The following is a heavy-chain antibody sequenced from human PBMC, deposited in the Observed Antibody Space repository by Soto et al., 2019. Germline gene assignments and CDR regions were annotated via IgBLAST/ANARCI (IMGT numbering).Heavy chain of an antibody. Sequence: QVQLVQSGGEVRKPGASVKVSCKAYGYTFSNYGINWVRKATGQGLEGMAWINNYKGNTDYAQKFQDRVTRTTHTSTRTAYMELRSLRYDDTAVYYCAKSPRNEVETAWGQGTLVIVSS. V-gene: IGHV1-18*01. J-gene: IGHJ5*02. CDR2: INNYKGNT. CDR1: GYTFSNYG. CDR3: AKSPRNEVETA. D-gene: IGHD5-18*01.